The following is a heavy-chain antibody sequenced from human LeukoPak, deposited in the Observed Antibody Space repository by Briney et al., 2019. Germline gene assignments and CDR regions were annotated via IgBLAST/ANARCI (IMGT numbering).Heavy chain of an antibody. Sequence: PGGSLRLSCAASGFTVSSNYMSWGRQTPGKGLEWVSVIYSGGSTYYADSVKGRFTISRHNSKNTLYLQMNSLRAEDTAVYYCARLVVPAAFDPWGQGTLVTVSS. D-gene: IGHD2-2*01. V-gene: IGHV3-53*04. J-gene: IGHJ5*02. CDR2: IYSGGST. CDR1: GFTVSSNY. CDR3: ARLVVPAAFDP.